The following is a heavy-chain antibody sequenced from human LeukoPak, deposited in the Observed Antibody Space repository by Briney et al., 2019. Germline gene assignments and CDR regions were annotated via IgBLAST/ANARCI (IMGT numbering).Heavy chain of an antibody. V-gene: IGHV3-30-3*01. CDR2: ISYDGSNK. CDR1: GFTFSSYA. D-gene: IGHD3-22*01. CDR3: ARVGDNTPYYCDRGDAFDI. Sequence: PGGSLRLSCAASGFTFSSYAMHWVRQAPGKGLEWVAVISYDGSNKYYADSVKGRFTISRDNSKNTLYLQMNSLRAEDTAVYYCARVGDNTPYYCDRGDAFDIWGQGTMVTVSS. J-gene: IGHJ3*02.